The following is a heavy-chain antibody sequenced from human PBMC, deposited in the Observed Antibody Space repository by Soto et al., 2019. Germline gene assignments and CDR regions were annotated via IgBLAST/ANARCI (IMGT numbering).Heavy chain of an antibody. CDR2: IYWNDDK. Sequence: QITLKESGPTLVKPTQTLTLTCTFSGFSLSTSGVGVGWIRQPPGKALEWLALIYWNDDKRYSPSLKSRLTITKDNSKNQVVLTMTNMDPVDTATYYCAHRPYSSSWLWYFDLWGRGTLVTVSS. CDR1: GFSLSTSGVG. CDR3: AHRPYSSSWLWYFDL. D-gene: IGHD6-13*01. J-gene: IGHJ2*01. V-gene: IGHV2-5*01.